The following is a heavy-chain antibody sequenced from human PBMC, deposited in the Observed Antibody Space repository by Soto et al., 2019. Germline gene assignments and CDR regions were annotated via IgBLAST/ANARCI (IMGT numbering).Heavy chain of an antibody. V-gene: IGHV3-30-3*01. CDR3: ATEPPDSSGYSAGMGY. CDR1: GFTFSSYA. CDR2: ISYDGSNK. Sequence: GGSLRLSCAASGFTFSSYAMHWVRQAPGKGLEWVAVISYDGSNKYYADSVKGRFTISRDNSKNTLYLQMNSLRAEDTAVYYCATEPPDSSGYSAGMGYWGQGTLVTVSS. D-gene: IGHD3-22*01. J-gene: IGHJ4*02.